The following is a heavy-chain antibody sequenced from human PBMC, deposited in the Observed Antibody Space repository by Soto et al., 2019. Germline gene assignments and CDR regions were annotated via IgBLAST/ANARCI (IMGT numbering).Heavy chain of an antibody. CDR2: ISGSWGST. Sequence: GGCMRPACPASGFTFSSYAMSWVRQAPGKRLEWVSAISGSWGSTYYANSVKGRYTISRDNSKNTLYLQMNSLRAEDTAVYYCAKAPKLLRGYCSSTSCEYFDYWGQGTLVTVSS. CDR3: AKAPKLLRGYCSSTSCEYFDY. V-gene: IGHV3-23*01. J-gene: IGHJ4*02. D-gene: IGHD2-2*01. CDR1: GFTFSSYA.